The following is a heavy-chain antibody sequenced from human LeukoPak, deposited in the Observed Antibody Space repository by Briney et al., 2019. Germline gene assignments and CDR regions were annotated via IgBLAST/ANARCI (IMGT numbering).Heavy chain of an antibody. J-gene: IGHJ3*02. CDR2: IYTSGST. CDR3: ARKTDDAFDI. CDR1: GGSISSGSYY. Sequence: PSQTLSLTCTVSGGSISSGSYYWSWIRQPAGKGLEWIGRIYTSGSTNYNPSLKSRVTISVDTSKNQFSLKLSSVTAADTAVYYCARKTDDAFDIWGQGTMVTVSS. V-gene: IGHV4-61*02.